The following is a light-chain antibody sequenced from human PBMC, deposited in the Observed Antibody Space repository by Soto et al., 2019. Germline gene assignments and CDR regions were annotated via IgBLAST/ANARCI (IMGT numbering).Light chain of an antibody. CDR3: QQSYSTPWT. Sequence: DIQMTQSPSSLSASVGDRVTITRRASQSISSYLNWYQQKPGKAPKLLIYAASSLQSGVPSRFSGSGSETDFTLTISSLQPEDFATYYCQQSYSTPWTFGQGTKVEIK. CDR1: QSISSY. J-gene: IGKJ1*01. V-gene: IGKV1-39*01. CDR2: AAS.